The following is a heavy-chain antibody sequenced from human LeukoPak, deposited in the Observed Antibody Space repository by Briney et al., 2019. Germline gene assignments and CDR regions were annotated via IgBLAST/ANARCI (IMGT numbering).Heavy chain of an antibody. V-gene: IGHV3-7*03. Sequence: GGSLRLSCAASGLTFSSYWMSWVRQAPGKGLEWVANIMQDGSEKYYVDSVKGRFTISRDNAKNSLYLQMSSLRAEDTAVYYCAWYGSGSSYDYWGQGTLVTVSS. CDR2: IMQDGSEK. D-gene: IGHD3-10*01. J-gene: IGHJ4*02. CDR1: GLTFSSYW. CDR3: AWYGSGSSYDY.